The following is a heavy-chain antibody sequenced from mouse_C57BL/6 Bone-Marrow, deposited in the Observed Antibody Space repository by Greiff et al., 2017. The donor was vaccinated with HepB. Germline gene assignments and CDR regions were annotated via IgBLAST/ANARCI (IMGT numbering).Heavy chain of an antibody. CDR3: ARSSRYYGSSPWYFDV. CDR1: GYTFTSYW. Sequence: VQLQQPGAELVMPGASVKLSCKASGYTFTSYWMHWVKQRPGQGLEWIGEIDPSDSYTNYNQKFKGKSTLTVDKSSSTAYMQLSSLTSEDSAVYYCARSSRYYGSSPWYFDVGGTGTAVTVSS. CDR2: IDPSDSYT. D-gene: IGHD1-1*01. J-gene: IGHJ1*03. V-gene: IGHV1-69*01.